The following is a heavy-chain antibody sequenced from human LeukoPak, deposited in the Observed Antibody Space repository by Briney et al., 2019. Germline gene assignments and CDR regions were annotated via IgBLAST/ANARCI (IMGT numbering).Heavy chain of an antibody. V-gene: IGHV4-39*07. CDR2: LYYSGST. CDR3: ARSATVTTGYFDY. D-gene: IGHD4-17*01. J-gene: IGHJ4*02. CDR1: GGSISSSGYY. Sequence: SETLSLTCTVSGGSISSSGYYWGWIRQPPGKGLEWIGSLYYSGSTYYNPSLKSRVTISLDTSKNQFSLKLSSVTAADTAVHYCARSATVTTGYFDYWGQGTLVTVSS.